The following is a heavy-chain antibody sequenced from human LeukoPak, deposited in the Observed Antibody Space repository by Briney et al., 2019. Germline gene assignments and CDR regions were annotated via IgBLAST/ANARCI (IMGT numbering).Heavy chain of an antibody. D-gene: IGHD3-9*01. V-gene: IGHV1-69*13. J-gene: IGHJ6*02. Sequence: SVKVSCKASGGTFSSYAISWVRQAPGQGLEWMGGIIPIFGTANYAQKFQGRVTITADESTSTAYMELSSLRSEDTAVYYCARNSGLRYFREASYYYGMDVWGQGTTVTVSS. CDR2: IIPIFGTA. CDR1: GGTFSSYA. CDR3: ARNSGLRYFREASYYYGMDV.